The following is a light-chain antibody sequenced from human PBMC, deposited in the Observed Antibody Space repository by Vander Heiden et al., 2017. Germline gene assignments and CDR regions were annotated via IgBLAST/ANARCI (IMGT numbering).Light chain of an antibody. CDR3: QQNDSTPGYT. V-gene: IGKV1-39*01. Sequence: DIQMTQSPSSLSASVGDRVTITCRASQSISSYLNWYQQKPGKAPKLLIYAASSLQSGVPSRFSGSGSGTDFTLTISSLQPEDFATYYCQQNDSTPGYTFGQGTKLEIK. CDR2: AAS. CDR1: QSISSY. J-gene: IGKJ2*01.